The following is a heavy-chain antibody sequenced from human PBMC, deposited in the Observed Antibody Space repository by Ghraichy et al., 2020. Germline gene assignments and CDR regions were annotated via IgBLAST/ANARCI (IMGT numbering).Heavy chain of an antibody. CDR1: GFTFSSYW. J-gene: IGHJ6*02. CDR3: ARSRIAAAGTGTYYYYYGMDV. V-gene: IGHV3-7*04. CDR2: IKQDGSEK. Sequence: GSLRLSCAASGFTFSSYWMSWVRQAPGKGLEWVANIKQDGSEKYYVDSVKGRFTISRDNAKNSLYLQMNSLRAEDTAVYYCARSRIAAAGTGTYYYYYGMDVWGQGTTVTVSS. D-gene: IGHD6-13*01.